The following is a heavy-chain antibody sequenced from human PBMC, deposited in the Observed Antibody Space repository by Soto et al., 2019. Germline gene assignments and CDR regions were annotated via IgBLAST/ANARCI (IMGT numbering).Heavy chain of an antibody. D-gene: IGHD5-18*01. J-gene: IGHJ4*02. CDR2: IYYSGST. V-gene: IGHV4-31*03. CDR3: ARSGYSYGPNPLLY. CDR1: GGSISSGGYY. Sequence: QVQLQESGPGLVKPSQTLSLTCTVSGGSISSGGYYWSWIRQHPGKGLEWIGYIYYSGSTYYNPSLKSRVTISVETSNNQFSLKLSSVTAADTAVYYCARSGYSYGPNPLLYWGQGTLVTVSS.